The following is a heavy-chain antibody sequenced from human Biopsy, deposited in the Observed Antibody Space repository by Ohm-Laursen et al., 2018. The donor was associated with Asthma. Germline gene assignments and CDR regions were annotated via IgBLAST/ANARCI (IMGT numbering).Heavy chain of an antibody. V-gene: IGHV3-23*01. CDR2: ITRSAGRT. CDR3: ARGDSSNWSHYYFDY. CDR1: GFRFSDYG. J-gene: IGHJ4*02. D-gene: IGHD3-22*01. Sequence: SLRLSCAASGFRFSDYGMHWVRQAPGKGLEWVSAITRSAGRTDYADSVRGRFTISRDYSKNTLYLQMHSLRAEDTAVYYCARGDSSNWSHYYFDYWGQGTLVTVSS.